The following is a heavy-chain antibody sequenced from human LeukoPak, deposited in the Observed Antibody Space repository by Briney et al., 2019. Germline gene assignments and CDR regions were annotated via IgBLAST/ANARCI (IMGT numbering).Heavy chain of an antibody. V-gene: IGHV3-30*03. D-gene: IGHD3-16*01. J-gene: IGHJ6*02. Sequence: GGSLRLSCAASGFTFSSYAMSWVRQAPGKGLEWVAVTSSDLNVKLYADSVKGRFTISRDNAKNSLYPQMSNLRAEDTAVYFCARGGGLDVWGQGATVTVSS. CDR1: GFTFSSYA. CDR3: ARGGGLDV. CDR2: TSSDLNVK.